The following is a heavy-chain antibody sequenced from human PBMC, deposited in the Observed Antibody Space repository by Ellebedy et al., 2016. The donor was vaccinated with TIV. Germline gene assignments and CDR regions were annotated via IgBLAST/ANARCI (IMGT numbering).Heavy chain of an antibody. CDR2: TDSDGSNT. J-gene: IGHJ4*02. CDR1: GFTFSNYW. D-gene: IGHD3-10*02. V-gene: IGHV3-74*01. CDR3: ARGGNYVTVAADY. Sequence: GESLKISXAASGFTFSNYWMHWVRQAPGKGLVWLSRTDSDGSNTNYADSVKGRFTIARDNAKNTVYLQLNSLRAEDTAVYYCARGGNYVTVAADYWGQGTLVTVSS.